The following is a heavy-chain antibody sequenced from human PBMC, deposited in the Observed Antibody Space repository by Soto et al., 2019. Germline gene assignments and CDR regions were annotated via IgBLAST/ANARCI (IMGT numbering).Heavy chain of an antibody. D-gene: IGHD1-26*01. CDR2: IWYDGSNK. CDR3: AKVVGATEQVFDY. CDR1: GFTFSSYG. V-gene: IGHV3-33*06. J-gene: IGHJ4*02. Sequence: QVQLVESGGGVVQPGRSLRLSCAASGFTFSSYGMHWVRQAPGKGLEWVAVIWYDGSNKYYADSVKGRFTISRDNSKNTLYLQMNSLRAEDTAVYYCAKVVGATEQVFDYWGQGTLVTVSS.